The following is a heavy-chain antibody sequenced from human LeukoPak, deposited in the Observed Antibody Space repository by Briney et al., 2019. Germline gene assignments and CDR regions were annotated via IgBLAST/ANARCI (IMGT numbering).Heavy chain of an antibody. V-gene: IGHV3-21*01. CDR1: GFTFNSYS. J-gene: IGHJ6*03. D-gene: IGHD3-3*01. CDR2: ISGSNSYI. Sequence: PGGSLRLSCAASGFTFNSYSMNWVRQAPGKGLEWVSSISGSNSYIYYADSMKGRFTTSRDNAKNSLYLQMNSLRAEDTAVYYCARERGGGGFEVVIKRSYYYMDVWGKGTTVTVSS. CDR3: ARERGGGGFEVVIKRSYYYMDV.